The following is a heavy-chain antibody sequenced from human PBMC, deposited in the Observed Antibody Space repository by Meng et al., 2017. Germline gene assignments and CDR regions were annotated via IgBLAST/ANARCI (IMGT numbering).Heavy chain of an antibody. D-gene: IGHD6-13*01. V-gene: IGHV1-8*02. CDR2: MNPNSGNT. J-gene: IGHJ5*02. CDR3: ARQYSSSWYWFDP. CDR1: GYTFTSYG. Sequence: QVQLVQSGAEVKKPGASVKVSCKASGYTFTSYGISWVRQAPGQGLEWMGWMNPNSGNTGYAQKFQGRVTMTRNTSISTAYMELSSLRSEDTAVYYCARQYSSSWYWFDPWGQGTLVTVSS.